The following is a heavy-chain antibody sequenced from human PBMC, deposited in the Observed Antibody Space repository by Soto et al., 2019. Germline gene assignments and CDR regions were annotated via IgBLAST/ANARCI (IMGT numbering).Heavy chain of an antibody. V-gene: IGHV4-59*01. Sequence: SETLSLTCTVSGGSMRNYFWTWIRQPPGKGLEWIGYIHYSGTTSFFPSYNPSLRSRVTISEDTSKNQFSLKLLSVTTADTAVYFCAAGEASSRNLAPYYLDFWGQGTLVTVSS. J-gene: IGHJ4*02. CDR1: GGSMRNYF. D-gene: IGHD6-13*01. CDR2: IHYSGTT. CDR3: AAGEASSRNLAPYYLDF.